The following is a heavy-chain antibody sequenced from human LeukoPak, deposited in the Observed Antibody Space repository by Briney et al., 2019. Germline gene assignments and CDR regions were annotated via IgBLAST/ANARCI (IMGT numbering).Heavy chain of an antibody. CDR2: IYYSGST. CDR3: ARFMDGVPYNWFDP. D-gene: IGHD3/OR15-3a*01. J-gene: IGHJ5*02. Sequence: NSSETLSLTCTVSGGSISSGGYYWSWIRQHPGKGLEWIEYIYYSGSTYYNPSLKSRVTISVDTSKNQFSLKLSSVTAADTAVYYCARFMDGVPYNWFDPWGQGTLVTVSS. CDR1: GGSISSGGYY. V-gene: IGHV4-31*03.